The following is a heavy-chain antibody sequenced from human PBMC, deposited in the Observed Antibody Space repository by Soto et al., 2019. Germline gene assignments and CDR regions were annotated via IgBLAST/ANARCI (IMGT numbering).Heavy chain of an antibody. D-gene: IGHD3-3*01. J-gene: IGHJ2*01. V-gene: IGHV1-69*01. CDR1: GGTFSSYA. Sequence: QVQLVQSGAEVKKPGSSVKVSCKASGGTFSSYAISWVRQAPGQGLEWMGGIIPIFGTANYAQKFQGRVTITADESTRTAYMELSSLRSEDTAVYYCARAKYLEWLPPYWYFDLWGRGTLVTVSS. CDR2: IIPIFGTA. CDR3: ARAKYLEWLPPYWYFDL.